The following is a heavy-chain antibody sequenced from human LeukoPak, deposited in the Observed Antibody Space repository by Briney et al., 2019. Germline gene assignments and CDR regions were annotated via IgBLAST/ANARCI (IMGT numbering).Heavy chain of an antibody. CDR3: AREGDSSGYYFSY. CDR2: IYYSGST. Sequence: SETLSLTCTVSGGSISSYYWSWIRQPPEKGLEWIGYIYYSGSTNHNPSLKSRVTISVDTSKNQFSLKLSSVTAADTAVYYCAREGDSSGYYFSYWGQGTLVTVSS. D-gene: IGHD3-22*01. J-gene: IGHJ4*02. CDR1: GGSISSYY. V-gene: IGHV4-59*01.